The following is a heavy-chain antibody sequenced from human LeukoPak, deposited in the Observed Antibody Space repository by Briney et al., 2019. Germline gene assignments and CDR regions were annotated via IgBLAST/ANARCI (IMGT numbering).Heavy chain of an antibody. V-gene: IGHV3-48*04. CDR1: GFTFSSYS. CDR3: ARDPRGNYDSSGYSEY. D-gene: IGHD3-22*01. CDR2: ISSGSSTK. J-gene: IGHJ4*02. Sequence: PGGSLRLSCAASGFTFSSYSMNWVRQAPGKGLDWVSYISSGSSTKYYADSVKGRFTISRDNAKNSLYLQMNSLRAEDTAVYYCARDPRGNYDSSGYSEYWGQGTLVTVPS.